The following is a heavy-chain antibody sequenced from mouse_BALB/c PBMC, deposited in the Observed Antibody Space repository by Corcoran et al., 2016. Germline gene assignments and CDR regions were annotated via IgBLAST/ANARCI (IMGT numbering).Heavy chain of an antibody. V-gene: IGHV1S136*01. CDR2: INPYNDGT. CDR3: AREDRDGYYRFAY. Sequence: EVQLQQSGPELVKPGASVKMSCKASGYTFTSYVMHWVKQKPGQGLEWIGYINPYNDGTKYNEKFKGKATLTSDKSSSTAYMELSSLTSEDSAVYYCAREDRDGYYRFAYWGQGTLVTVSA. CDR1: GYTFTSYV. D-gene: IGHD2-3*01. J-gene: IGHJ3*01.